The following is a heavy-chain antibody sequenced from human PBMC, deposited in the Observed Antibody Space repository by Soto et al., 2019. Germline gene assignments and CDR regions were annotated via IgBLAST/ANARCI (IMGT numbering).Heavy chain of an antibody. D-gene: IGHD3-9*01. J-gene: IGHJ4*02. CDR2: INPISGST. CDR1: GYTFTSYY. Sequence: ASVKVSCKASGYTFTSYYMNWVRQAPGQGLEWMGIINPISGSTSYAQKFQGRVTITADKSTSTVYMELSSLRSEDTAVYYCARVITGYTISTPQYYFDYWGQGTLVTVSS. CDR3: ARVITGYTISTPQYYFDY. V-gene: IGHV1-46*01.